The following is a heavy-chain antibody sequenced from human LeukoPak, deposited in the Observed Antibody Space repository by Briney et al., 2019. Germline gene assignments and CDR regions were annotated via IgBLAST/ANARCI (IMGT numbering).Heavy chain of an antibody. CDR1: GFTFSNAW. V-gene: IGHV3-15*01. D-gene: IGHD2-21*02. J-gene: IGHJ3*02. Sequence: GGSLRLSCAASGFTFSNAWMSWVRQAPGKGLEWIGRIKSKTDGGTTDYAAPVKGRFTISRDDSKNTLYLQMNSLKTEDTAVYYCTTSVPPAYCGGDCPPGAFDIWGQGTMVTVSS. CDR2: IKSKTDGGTT. CDR3: TTSVPPAYCGGDCPPGAFDI.